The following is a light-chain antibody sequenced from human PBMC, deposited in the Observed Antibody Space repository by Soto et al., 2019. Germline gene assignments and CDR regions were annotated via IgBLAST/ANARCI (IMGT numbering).Light chain of an antibody. CDR3: QQRSNWPLT. CDR2: DAS. V-gene: IGKV3-11*01. Sequence: EIEMTQSPSTLSVSHGERATLSCRASQVIGSTLAGYQQNPGQAPRLLIYDASNRATGIPARFSGSGSGTDFTLTISSLEPEDFAVYYCQQRSNWPLTFGGGTK. J-gene: IGKJ4*01. CDR1: QVIGST.